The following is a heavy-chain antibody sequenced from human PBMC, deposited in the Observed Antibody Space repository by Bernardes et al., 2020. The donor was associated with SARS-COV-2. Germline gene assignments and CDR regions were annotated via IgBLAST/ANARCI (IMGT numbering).Heavy chain of an antibody. CDR3: ASVTWSQHDGFDF. J-gene: IGHJ3*01. Sequence: ASVKVSCKASGYTFTDYHIHWVRQAPGQGLEWIGWIYPNNGGTQYSQKFRGRVTMTRDTSIATAYMDLNSLTSDDTAVYYCASVTWSQHDGFDFWGQGTMVTVSS. D-gene: IGHD1-26*01. V-gene: IGHV1-2*02. CDR2: IYPNNGGT. CDR1: GYTFTDYH.